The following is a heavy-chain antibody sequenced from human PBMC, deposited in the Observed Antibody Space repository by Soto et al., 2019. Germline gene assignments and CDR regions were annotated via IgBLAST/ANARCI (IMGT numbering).Heavy chain of an antibody. CDR2: INPNSGGT. J-gene: IGHJ3*02. D-gene: IGHD2-15*01. CDR3: ARGENFLRWWAFDI. V-gene: IGHV1-2*04. Sequence: QVQLVQSGAEVKKPGASVKVSCKASGYTFTGYYMHWVRQAPGQGLEWMGWINPNSGGTNYAQKFQGWVTMTRDTSISTAYMELSRLRSDDKAVYYCARGENFLRWWAFDIWSQGTMVTVSS. CDR1: GYTFTGYY.